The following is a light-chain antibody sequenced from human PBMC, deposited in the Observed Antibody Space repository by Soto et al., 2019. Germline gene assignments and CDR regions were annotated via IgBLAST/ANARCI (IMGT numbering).Light chain of an antibody. CDR3: MQALQTPPWT. CDR1: QSLLHRNGYNY. Sequence: DIVLTQSLLSLPVTPGEPASISCRSSQSLLHRNGYNYLDWYLQKPGQSPQLLIYLGSNRASGVPDRFSGSGSGTDFTLKISRVEAEDVGVYYCMQALQTPPWTFGQGTKVEIK. J-gene: IGKJ1*01. CDR2: LGS. V-gene: IGKV2-28*01.